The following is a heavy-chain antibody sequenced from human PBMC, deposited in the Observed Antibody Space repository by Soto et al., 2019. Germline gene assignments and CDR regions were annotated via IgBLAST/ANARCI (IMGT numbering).Heavy chain of an antibody. V-gene: IGHV1-2*02. CDR3: ARGSPSPLRYFDWAFDY. D-gene: IGHD3-9*01. CDR1: GYTFTGYY. J-gene: IGHJ4*02. Sequence: ASVKVSCKASGYTFTGYYMHWVRQAPGQGLEWMGWINPNSGGTNYAQKWQGRVTMTRVTSISTAYMELSRLRSDDTAVYYCARGSPSPLRYFDWAFDYWXQGTLVTVSS. CDR2: INPNSGGT.